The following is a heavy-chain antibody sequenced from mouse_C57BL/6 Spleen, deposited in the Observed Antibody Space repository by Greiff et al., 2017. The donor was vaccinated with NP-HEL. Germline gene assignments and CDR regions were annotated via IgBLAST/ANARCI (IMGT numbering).Heavy chain of an antibody. D-gene: IGHD1-1*01. CDR3: ARRDYGSPFDY. CDR2: ISSGSSTI. J-gene: IGHJ2*01. V-gene: IGHV5-17*01. Sequence: EVKLMESGGGLVKPGGSLKLSCAASGFTFSDYGMHWVRQAPEKGLEWVAYISSGSSTIYYADTVKGRFTISRDNAKNTLCLQMTSLRSEDTAMYYCARRDYGSPFDYWGQGTTLTVSS. CDR1: GFTFSDYG.